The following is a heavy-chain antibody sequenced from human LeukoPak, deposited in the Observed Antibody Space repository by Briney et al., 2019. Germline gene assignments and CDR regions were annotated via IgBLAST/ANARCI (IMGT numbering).Heavy chain of an antibody. J-gene: IGHJ5*02. V-gene: IGHV4-4*07. CDR3: ARDSGTPFDP. D-gene: IGHD1-1*01. CDR1: GASTSNYH. CDR2: IYISGST. Sequence: SETLSLTCTVSGASTSNYHWSWVRQPAGKGLEWIGRIYISGSTNYNPSLKSRVTMSVDTSKNQFSLKLSSVTAADTAVYYCARDSGTPFDPWGQGTLVTVSS.